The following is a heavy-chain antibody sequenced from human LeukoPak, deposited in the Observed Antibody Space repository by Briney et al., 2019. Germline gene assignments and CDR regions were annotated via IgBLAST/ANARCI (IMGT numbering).Heavy chain of an antibody. D-gene: IGHD5/OR15-5a*01. V-gene: IGHV4-61*02. CDR3: ARDRVSWHYFDY. CDR2: ISTSGSS. Sequence: PSQTLSLTCTVSGGSISSGSYYWSFIRQPAGKGLEWIGRISTSGSSKYNPSLESRVTMSVDTSKNQFSLKVTSVTAADTAMYYCARDRVSWHYFDYRGQGTLLTVSS. CDR1: GGSISSGSYY. J-gene: IGHJ4*02.